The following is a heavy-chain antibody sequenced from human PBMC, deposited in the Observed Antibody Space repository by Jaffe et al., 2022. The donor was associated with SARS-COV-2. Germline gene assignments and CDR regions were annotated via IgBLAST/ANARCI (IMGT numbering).Heavy chain of an antibody. CDR2: ISYDGSNK. V-gene: IGHV3-30*04. CDR3: ARVQVGADGAFDI. CDR1: GFTFSSYA. J-gene: IGHJ3*02. Sequence: QVQLVESGGGVVQPGRSLRLSCAASGFTFSSYAMHWVRQAPGKGLEWVAVISYDGSNKYYADSVKGRFTISRDNSKNTLYLQMNSLRAEDTAVYYCARVQVGADGAFDIWGQGTMVTVSS. D-gene: IGHD1-26*01.